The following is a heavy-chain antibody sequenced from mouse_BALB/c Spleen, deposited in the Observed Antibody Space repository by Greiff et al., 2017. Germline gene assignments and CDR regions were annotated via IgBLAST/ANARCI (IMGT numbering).Heavy chain of an antibody. CDR2: ISYDGSN. V-gene: IGHV3-6*02. J-gene: IGHJ4*01. Sequence: DVKLQESGPDLVKPSQSLSLTCSVTGYSITSGYYWNWIRQFPGNKLEWMGYISYDGSNNYNPSLKNRISITRDTSKNQFFLKLNSVTTEDTATYYCASYGNAVMDYWGQGTSVTVSS. D-gene: IGHD2-10*02. CDR1: GYSITSGYY. CDR3: ASYGNAVMDY.